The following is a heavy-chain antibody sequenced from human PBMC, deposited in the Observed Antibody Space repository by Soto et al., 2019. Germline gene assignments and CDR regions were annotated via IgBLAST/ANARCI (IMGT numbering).Heavy chain of an antibody. CDR2: ISSSSSTI. CDR1: GFTFSSYS. J-gene: IGHJ6*02. D-gene: IGHD4-17*01. V-gene: IGHV3-48*02. CDR3: ARDTVTTLMGVYGMDV. Sequence: EVQLVESGGGLVQPGGSLRLSCAASGFTFSSYSMNWVRQAPGKGLEWVSYISSSSSTIYYADSVKGRFTISRDNAKNPPYLQIKSLRDEYTAVYYCARDTVTTLMGVYGMDVWGQGTTVTVSS.